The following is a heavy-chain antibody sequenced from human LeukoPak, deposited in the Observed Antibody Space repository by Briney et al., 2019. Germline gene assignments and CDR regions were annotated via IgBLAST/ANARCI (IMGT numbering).Heavy chain of an antibody. CDR1: GYTFTDYY. Sequence: ASVKVSCKASGYTFTDYYISWVRQTPGQGLEWMGGIIPIFGTANYAQKFQGRVPITADESKSTAYMELSRLRSEDTAVYYCARSAAPIVVVPAALAHAFDIWGQGTMVTVSS. V-gene: IGHV1-69*13. D-gene: IGHD2-2*01. CDR3: ARSAAPIVVVPAALAHAFDI. J-gene: IGHJ3*02. CDR2: IIPIFGTA.